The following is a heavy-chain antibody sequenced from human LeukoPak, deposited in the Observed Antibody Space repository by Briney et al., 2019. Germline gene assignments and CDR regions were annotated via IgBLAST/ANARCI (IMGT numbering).Heavy chain of an antibody. J-gene: IGHJ3*02. CDR1: GGSFSGYY. CDR2: INHSGST. Sequence: SDTLSLTCAVYGGSFSGYYWSWIRQPPGKGLEWIGEINHSGSTNYNPSLKSRVTISVDTSKNQFSLKLSSVTAADTAVYYCARGGDKVEMATISAFDIWGQGTMVTVSS. D-gene: IGHD5-24*01. CDR3: ARGGDKVEMATISAFDI. V-gene: IGHV4-34*01.